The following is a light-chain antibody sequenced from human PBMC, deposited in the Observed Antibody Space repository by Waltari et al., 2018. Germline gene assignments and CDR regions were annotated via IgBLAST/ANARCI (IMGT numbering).Light chain of an antibody. CDR1: QSLLHSDGNTY. V-gene: IGKV2-30*02. CDR3: MQRAYWPQT. CDR2: QVS. Sequence: DVVMTQSPLSLPVTLGQPASISCRSGQSLLHSDGNTYLSWFQQRPGHSPRRLIYQVSNRDSGVPDRFSGSGSGTDFTLKISRVEAEDVGVYYCMQRAYWPQTFGQGTKVEIK. J-gene: IGKJ1*01.